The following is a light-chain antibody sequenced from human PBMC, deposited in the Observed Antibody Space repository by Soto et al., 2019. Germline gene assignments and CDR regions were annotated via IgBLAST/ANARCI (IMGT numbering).Light chain of an antibody. CDR1: QSVSSYY. CDR2: AAS. Sequence: EIEMTQPPATLSLSPGERATLSCRASQSVSSYYLAWYQQKPGQAPRLLIYAASSRATGIPDRFSGGGSGTDFTLTISRLEPEDFAVYYCQQCGSSPWTFGQGTKVDIK. CDR3: QQCGSSPWT. J-gene: IGKJ1*01. V-gene: IGKV3-20*01.